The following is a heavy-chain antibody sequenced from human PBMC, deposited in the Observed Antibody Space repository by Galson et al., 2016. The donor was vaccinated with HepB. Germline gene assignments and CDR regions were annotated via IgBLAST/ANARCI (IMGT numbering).Heavy chain of an antibody. V-gene: IGHV3-9*01. CDR2: ISWNRAHV. CDR1: GFAFDDYA. Sequence: SLRLSCAGSGFAFDDYAMHWVRPAPGKGLEWVAVISWNRAHVVYAAPLQGRFIISRDNAKHSLYLQMNSLRPEDTAFYYCAKELDGEVAGPFDLWGRGTPVTVSS. D-gene: IGHD6-19*01. CDR3: AKELDGEVAGPFDL. J-gene: IGHJ2*01.